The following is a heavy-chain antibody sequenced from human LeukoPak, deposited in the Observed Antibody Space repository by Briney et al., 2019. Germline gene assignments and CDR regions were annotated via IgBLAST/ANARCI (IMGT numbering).Heavy chain of an antibody. Sequence: SETLSLTCTVSGYSLSIGYSWGWIRQPPGKGLEWIGRIYTSGSTNYNPSLKSRVTISVDTSKNQFSLKLSSVTAADTAVYYCARLTDYYYDYWGQGTLVTVSS. CDR1: GYSLSIGYS. CDR2: IYTSGST. V-gene: IGHV4-38-2*02. J-gene: IGHJ4*02. CDR3: ARLTDYYYDY. D-gene: IGHD3-3*01.